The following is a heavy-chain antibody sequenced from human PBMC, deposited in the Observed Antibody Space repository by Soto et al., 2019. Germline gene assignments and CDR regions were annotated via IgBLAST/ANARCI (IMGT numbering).Heavy chain of an antibody. CDR3: AHRVLRTVFGLVTTTAIYFDF. Sequence: QITLNESGPTVVRPTETLTLTCRFSGFSLTTSGVGVGWIRQSQGKAPQWLALIYWDDDKRYRASLKSRLTITNDTSKNQVVLTVSDLDPTDTATYYCAHRVLRTVFGLVTTTAIYFDFWGQGTPVAVSS. D-gene: IGHD3-3*01. CDR2: IYWDDDK. CDR1: GFSLTTSGVG. V-gene: IGHV2-5*02. J-gene: IGHJ4*02.